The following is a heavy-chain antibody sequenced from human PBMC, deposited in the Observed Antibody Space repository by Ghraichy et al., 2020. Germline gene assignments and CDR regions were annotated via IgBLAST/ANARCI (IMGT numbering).Heavy chain of an antibody. J-gene: IGHJ6*01. Sequence: IYYSGSTNYNPSLKSRVTISVDTSKNQFSLKLSSVTASDTAVYDCARVSYGSLGYYYYGMDV. CDR2: IYYSGST. D-gene: IGHD3-10*01. V-gene: IGHV4-59*01. CDR3: ARVSYGSLGYYYYGMDV.